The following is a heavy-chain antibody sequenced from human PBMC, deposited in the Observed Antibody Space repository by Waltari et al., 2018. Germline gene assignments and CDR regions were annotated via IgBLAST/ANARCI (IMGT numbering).Heavy chain of an antibody. Sequence: EVQLVELGGDSVQPGGSLRLSCAASGFTFSNFWMSWVRQAPGKGLQWVASIKPDGSGKYYVESVKGRFTISRDNAKNSLNLQMDSLRVEDTAVYFCARDVLWGQGTRVTVSP. D-gene: IGHD2-15*01. CDR1: GFTFSNFW. CDR2: IKPDGSGK. CDR3: ARDVL. J-gene: IGHJ4*02. V-gene: IGHV3-7*01.